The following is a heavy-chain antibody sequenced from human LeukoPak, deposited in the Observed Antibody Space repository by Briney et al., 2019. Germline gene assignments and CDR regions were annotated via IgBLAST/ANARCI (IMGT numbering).Heavy chain of an antibody. J-gene: IGHJ6*03. Sequence: GASVKVSCKASGYIFTSYYMHWVRQAPGQGLEWMGIINPSGGSTSYAQKFQGRVTMTRDTSTSTVYMELSSLRSEDTAVYYCARDRASGRDYYYYYMDVWGKGTTVTVSS. V-gene: IGHV1-46*01. CDR2: INPSGGST. CDR3: ARDRASGRDYYYYYMDV. CDR1: GYIFTSYY.